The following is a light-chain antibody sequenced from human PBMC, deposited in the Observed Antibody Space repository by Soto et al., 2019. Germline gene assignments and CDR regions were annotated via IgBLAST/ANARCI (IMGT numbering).Light chain of an antibody. CDR2: AAS. J-gene: IGKJ1*01. CDR1: QGIRSA. V-gene: IGKV1-39*01. CDR3: QQSYSSPPT. Sequence: IPVTQSPSSLSASVGDRVTITCPTSQGIRSALGWYQQKPGKVPKLLIYAASTLQSGVPSRFSGSRSGPDFTLTISSLQPEDFATYYCQQSYSSPPTFSQGTKVDIK.